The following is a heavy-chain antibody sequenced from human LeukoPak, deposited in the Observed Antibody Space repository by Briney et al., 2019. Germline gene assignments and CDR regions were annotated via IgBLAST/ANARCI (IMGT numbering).Heavy chain of an antibody. CDR2: TNHSGNT. D-gene: IGHD3-22*01. CDR1: GGSFSGYY. CDR3: ARGRGASGYYDSSGRSFDY. J-gene: IGHJ4*02. Sequence: SETLSLTCAVYGGSFSGYYWSWIRQPPGKGLEWIGETNHSGNTNYNPSLKSRVTISVDTSKNQFSLKLSSVTAADTAVYYCARGRGASGYYDSSGRSFDYWGQGTLVTVSS. V-gene: IGHV4-34*01.